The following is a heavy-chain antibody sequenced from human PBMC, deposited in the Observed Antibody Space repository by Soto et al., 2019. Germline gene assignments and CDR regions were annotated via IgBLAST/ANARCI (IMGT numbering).Heavy chain of an antibody. CDR1: GDXVSSNSAA. J-gene: IGHJ5*02. CDR3: ARVTTTVTKNWFAP. V-gene: IGHV6-1*01. CDR2: TYYRSKWYN. D-gene: IGHD4-17*01. Sequence: SLTCTISGDXVSSNSAAWNWIMQSPSRGLEWLGRTYYRSKWYNDYAVSVKSRITINPDASKNQFSLHLNSVTHEETALYYCARVTTTVTKNWFAPWGQGTLVTVSP.